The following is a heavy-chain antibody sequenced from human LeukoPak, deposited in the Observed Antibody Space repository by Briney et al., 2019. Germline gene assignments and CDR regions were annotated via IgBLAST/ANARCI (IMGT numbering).Heavy chain of an antibody. J-gene: IGHJ4*02. V-gene: IGHV3-11*04. CDR2: ISSRGSTL. Sequence: GGSLRLSCAASGFTFSDYNMSWLRQAPGRGLDWVPDISSRGSTLYFADSVKGRFTISRDNAKNSLYLQMNSLRAEDTAVYYCARAYYYDSSGYWTSFDYWGQGTLVTVSS. D-gene: IGHD3-22*01. CDR3: ARAYYYDSSGYWTSFDY. CDR1: GFTFSDYN.